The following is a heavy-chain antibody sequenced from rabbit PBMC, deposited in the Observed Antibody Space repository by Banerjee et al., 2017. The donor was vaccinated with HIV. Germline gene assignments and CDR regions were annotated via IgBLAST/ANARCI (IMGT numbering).Heavy chain of an antibody. CDR3: ARDNSYNNGWDFNL. V-gene: IGHV1S40*01. Sequence: QSLEESGGDLVKPGASLTLTCTASGFDFSTNAMCWVRQAPGKGLEWIGCIGTGSGNTYCASWAKGRFTISKTSSTTVTLQMTSLTAADTATYFCARDNSYNNGWDFNLWGQGTLVTVS. J-gene: IGHJ4*01. D-gene: IGHD3-1*01. CDR2: IGTGSGNT. CDR1: GFDFSTNA.